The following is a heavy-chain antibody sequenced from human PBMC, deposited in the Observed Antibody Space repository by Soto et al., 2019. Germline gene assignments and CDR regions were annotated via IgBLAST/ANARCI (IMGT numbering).Heavy chain of an antibody. V-gene: IGHV4-59*08. Sequence: SETLSLTCTVSGGSISSYYWSWIRQPPGKGLEFIGYIYYSGSTFYNPSLKSRVTISVDTSKNQFSLNLSSVTAADTAVYYCARFQGGSRYFDYWGQGTVVTVSS. J-gene: IGHJ4*02. CDR1: GGSISSYY. D-gene: IGHD3-9*01. CDR2: IYYSGST. CDR3: ARFQGGSRYFDY.